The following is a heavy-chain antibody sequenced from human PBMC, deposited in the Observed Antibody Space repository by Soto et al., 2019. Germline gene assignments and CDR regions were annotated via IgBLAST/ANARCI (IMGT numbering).Heavy chain of an antibody. CDR2: ISYSGST. CDR1: GASMSSHY. J-gene: IGHJ4*02. V-gene: IGHV4-59*11. CDR3: ARADPDASVGF. D-gene: IGHD3-16*01. Sequence: AETLSLTCTVSGASMSSHYWTWLRQPPGKGLEWIGYISYSGSTYYNPSLKSRVTISADTSRNQFSLKLSSVIAADTAVYFCARADPDASVGFWGQGTLVTVSS.